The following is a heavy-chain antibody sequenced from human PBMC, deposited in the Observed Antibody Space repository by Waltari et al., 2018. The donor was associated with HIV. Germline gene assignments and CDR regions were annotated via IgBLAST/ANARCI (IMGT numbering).Heavy chain of an antibody. V-gene: IGHV4-59*01. Sequence: QLQLRASGPRLVQPFETLALTCSVSGGPITTYLWNWYRQPPGKGLEWIGYIHSPGRTNYNPALKSRVTISVDTSKTVFSLQLKSVTAADTAIYYCARGIFGGNPGYWGRGTLITVS. D-gene: IGHD2-15*01. CDR2: IHSPGRT. J-gene: IGHJ4*02. CDR3: ARGIFGGNPGY. CDR1: GGPITTYL.